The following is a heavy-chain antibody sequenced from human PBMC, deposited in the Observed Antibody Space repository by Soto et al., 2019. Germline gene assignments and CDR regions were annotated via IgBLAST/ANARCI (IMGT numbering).Heavy chain of an antibody. CDR2: INPNSGGT. V-gene: IGHV1-2*02. Sequence: ASVKVSCKASGYTFTGYYMHWVRQAPGQGLEWMGWINPNSGGTNYAQKFQGRVTMTRDTSISTAYMELSRLRSDDTAVYYCARSLVDTAMHGANGGEFDYWGQGTLVTVSS. D-gene: IGHD5-18*01. CDR1: GYTFTGYY. J-gene: IGHJ4*02. CDR3: ARSLVDTAMHGANGGEFDY.